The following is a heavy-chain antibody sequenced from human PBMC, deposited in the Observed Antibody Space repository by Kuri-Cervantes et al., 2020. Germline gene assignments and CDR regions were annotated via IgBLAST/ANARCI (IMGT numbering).Heavy chain of an antibody. CDR3: ARDAGYHYDRFDY. J-gene: IGHJ4*02. D-gene: IGHD3-16*01. V-gene: IGHV3-48*02. CDR2: ISIGSSTT. Sequence: GESLKISCAASGFTFSSYSLDWVRQAPGKGLEWVSYISIGSSTTRYADSVKGRFTISRDNAKNSLYLQMDSLRDEDTAVYYCARDAGYHYDRFDYWGQGTLVTVS. CDR1: GFTFSSYS.